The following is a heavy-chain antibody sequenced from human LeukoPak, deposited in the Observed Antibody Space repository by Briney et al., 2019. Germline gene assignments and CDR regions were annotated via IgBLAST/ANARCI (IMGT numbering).Heavy chain of an antibody. V-gene: IGHV3-74*01. J-gene: IGHJ6*02. D-gene: IGHD3-10*01. CDR3: TRDRRYGGMDV. Sequence: GGSLRLSCAASGFTVSSIHMVWVRQAPGKGLVWVSRIISDGSSATHADSVKGRFTMSRDNAKNMVYLQMNSLRAEDTAVYYCTRDRRYGGMDVWGQGTTVTVSS. CDR1: GFTVSSIH. CDR2: IISDGSSA.